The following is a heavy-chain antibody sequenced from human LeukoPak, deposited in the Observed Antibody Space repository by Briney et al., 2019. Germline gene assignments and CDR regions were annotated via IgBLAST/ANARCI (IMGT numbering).Heavy chain of an antibody. CDR1: GGSISSYY. V-gene: IGHV4-59*01. CDR3: ARGGHCSGGSCYRYYYYYYGMDV. J-gene: IGHJ6*02. CDR2: IYYSGST. Sequence: PSETLSLTCTVSGGSISSYYWSWIRQPPGKGLEWIGYIYYSGSTNYNPSLKSRVTISVDTSKNQFSLKLSSVTAADTAVYYCARGGHCSGGSCYRYYYYYYGMDVWGQGTTVTVSS. D-gene: IGHD2-15*01.